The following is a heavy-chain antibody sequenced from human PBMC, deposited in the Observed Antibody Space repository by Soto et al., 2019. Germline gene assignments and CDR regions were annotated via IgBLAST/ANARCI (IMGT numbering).Heavy chain of an antibody. D-gene: IGHD1-26*01. Sequence: SLRLSCAASGFTFSSYAMHWVRQAPGKGLEWVAVISYDGSNKYYADSVKGRFTISRDNSKNTLYLQMNSLRAEDTAVYYCARDRREIMDYWGQGTLVTVSS. CDR3: ARDRREIMDY. J-gene: IGHJ4*02. CDR2: ISYDGSNK. V-gene: IGHV3-30-3*01. CDR1: GFTFSSYA.